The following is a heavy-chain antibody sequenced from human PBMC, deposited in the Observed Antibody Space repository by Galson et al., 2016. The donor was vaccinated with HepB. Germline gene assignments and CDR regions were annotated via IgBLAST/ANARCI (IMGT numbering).Heavy chain of an antibody. CDR2: FIPMSETT. CDR3: TRGNAADY. CDR1: EDSLSSFA. D-gene: IGHD4-11*01. Sequence: SVKVSCKASEDSLSSFAVNWVRQAPGQGLEWVGGFIPMSETTHYAQKFQGRVTIIADRSTSTAYIEVSSLKSEDTAVYYCTRGNAADYWGQGTLVTVSS. J-gene: IGHJ4*02. V-gene: IGHV1-69*06.